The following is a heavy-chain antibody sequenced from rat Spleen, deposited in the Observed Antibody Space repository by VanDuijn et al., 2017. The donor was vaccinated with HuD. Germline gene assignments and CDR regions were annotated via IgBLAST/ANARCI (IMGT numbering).Heavy chain of an antibody. CDR1: GFTFNSYD. CDR2: ISPSGRNT. Sequence: EVQLVESGGGLVQPGRSLKLSCAASGFTFNSYDMAWVRQAPTKGLEWVASISPSGRNTYYRDSVKGRFTISRDNAKSTLYLQMDSLRSEDTATYYCVRYNKYVSYYVLDAWGQGVSVTVSS. J-gene: IGHJ4*01. D-gene: IGHD1-10*01. V-gene: IGHV5-25*01. CDR3: VRYNKYVSYYVLDA.